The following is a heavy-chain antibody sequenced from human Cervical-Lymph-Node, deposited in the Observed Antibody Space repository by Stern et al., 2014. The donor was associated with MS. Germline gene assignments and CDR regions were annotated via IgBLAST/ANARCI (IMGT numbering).Heavy chain of an antibody. D-gene: IGHD2-2*02. CDR1: GYTFNSYG. Sequence: QMQLVQSGGEVKKPGASVKVSCKASGYTFNSYGITWVRQAPGQGLEWMGWISAFNGNTYYAQMLEGRVTMTTDTSTNTAHMELRRLRSDDTAVYYCAAPGECSSASCYIYGMDVWGQGTTVTVSS. V-gene: IGHV1-18*01. CDR2: ISAFNGNT. CDR3: AAPGECSSASCYIYGMDV. J-gene: IGHJ6*02.